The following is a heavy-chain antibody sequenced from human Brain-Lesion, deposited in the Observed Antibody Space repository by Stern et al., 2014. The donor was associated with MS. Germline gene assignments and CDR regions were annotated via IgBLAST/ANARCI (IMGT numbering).Heavy chain of an antibody. V-gene: IGHV5-51*03. CDR2: IFPRDSNT. Sequence: VQLVESGAEVKKPGESLKISCEASGYLFDDYWIGWVRQMSGRGLELVAIIFPRDSNTRYSPSVQGQATISADKSTSPAFLQWSGLKPWDPAMYYCARSPATPSGYDRFDYWGQGALVTVSS. CDR3: ARSPATPSGYDRFDY. CDR1: GYLFDDYW. D-gene: IGHD5-12*01. J-gene: IGHJ4*02.